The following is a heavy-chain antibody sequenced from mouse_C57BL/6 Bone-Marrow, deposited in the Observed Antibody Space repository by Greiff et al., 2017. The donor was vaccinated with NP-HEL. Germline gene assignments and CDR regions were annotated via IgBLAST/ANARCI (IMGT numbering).Heavy chain of an antibody. J-gene: IGHJ1*03. Sequence: QVQLQQPGTELVKPGASVKLSCKASGYTFTSYWMHWVKQRPGQGLEWIGNINPSNGGTNYNEKFKSKATMTVDKSSSTAYMQLSSLTSEDSAVYDCARKWFLPLWYFDVWGTGTTVTVSS. V-gene: IGHV1-53*01. CDR2: INPSNGGT. CDR1: GYTFTSYW. CDR3: ARKWFLPLWYFDV. D-gene: IGHD2-3*01.